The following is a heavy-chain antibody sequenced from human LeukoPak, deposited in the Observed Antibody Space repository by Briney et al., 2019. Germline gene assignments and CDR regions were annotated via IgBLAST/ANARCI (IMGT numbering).Heavy chain of an antibody. CDR3: ARAPGARPFDY. J-gene: IGHJ4*02. CDR1: GGSISSYY. V-gene: IGHV4-59*01. Sequence: SETLSLTCTVSGGSISSYYWSWIRQPPGKGLEWIGYIYYSGSTNYNPSLKSRVTISVDTSKNQFSLKLSSVTAADTAVYYCARAPGARPFDYWGQGTLVTVSS. CDR2: IYYSGST. D-gene: IGHD6-6*01.